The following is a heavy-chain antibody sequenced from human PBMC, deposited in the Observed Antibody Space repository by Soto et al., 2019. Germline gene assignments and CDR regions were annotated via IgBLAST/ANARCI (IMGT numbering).Heavy chain of an antibody. CDR3: AKGRWLDPRLKWFDP. CDR1: GFAFSSCA. CDR2: ISGSGGST. V-gene: IGHV3-23*01. D-gene: IGHD6-19*01. J-gene: IGHJ5*02. Sequence: PGGSLRLACAASGFAFSSCAMSCVRQAPGKGLEWVSAISGSGGSTYYADSVKGRFTISRDNSKNTLYLQMNSLRAEDTAVYYCAKGRWLDPRLKWFDPWGQGTLVTVSS.